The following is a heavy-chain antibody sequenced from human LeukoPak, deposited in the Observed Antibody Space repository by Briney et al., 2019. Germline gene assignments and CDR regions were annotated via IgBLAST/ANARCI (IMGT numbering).Heavy chain of an antibody. J-gene: IGHJ4*02. D-gene: IGHD5-12*01. CDR2: ISYDGSNK. V-gene: IGHV3-30*18. CDR1: GFTFSSYG. CDR3: AKDLEGGGYSGYDPDDY. Sequence: GRSLRLSCAASGFTFSSYGMHWVRQAPGKGLEWVAVISYDGSNKYYADSVKGRFTISRDNSKNTLYLQMNSLRAEDTAVYYCAKDLEGGGYSGYDPDDYWGQGTLVTVSS.